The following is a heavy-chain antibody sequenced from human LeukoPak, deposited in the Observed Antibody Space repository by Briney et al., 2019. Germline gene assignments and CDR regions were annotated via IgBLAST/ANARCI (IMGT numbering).Heavy chain of an antibody. CDR1: GGTFSSYA. D-gene: IGHD3-10*01. J-gene: IGHJ4*02. V-gene: IGHV1-69*13. CDR2: IIPIFGTA. Sequence: ASVKASCKASGGTFSSYAISWVRQAPGQGLEWMGGIIPIFGTANYAQKFQGRVTITADESTSTAYMELSSLRSEDTAVYYCARHTMVRDPFDYWGQGTLVTVSS. CDR3: ARHTMVRDPFDY.